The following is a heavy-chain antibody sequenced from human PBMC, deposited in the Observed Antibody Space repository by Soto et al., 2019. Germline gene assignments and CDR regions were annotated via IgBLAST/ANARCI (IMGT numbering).Heavy chain of an antibody. V-gene: IGHV3-9*01. CDR1: GFTFDDYA. CDR2: ISWNSGSI. Sequence: DVQLVESGGGLVQPGRSLRLSCAASGFTFDDYAMHWVRQAPGKGLEWVSGISWNSGSIGYADSVKGRFTISRDNAKNSLYLQMNSLRAEDTALYYCAKDTGSGWSHDAFDIWGQGTMVTVSS. J-gene: IGHJ3*02. CDR3: AKDTGSGWSHDAFDI. D-gene: IGHD6-19*01.